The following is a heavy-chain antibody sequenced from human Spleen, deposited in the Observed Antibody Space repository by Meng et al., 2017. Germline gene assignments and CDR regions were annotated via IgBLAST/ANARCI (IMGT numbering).Heavy chain of an antibody. CDR3: ARSGGRPELKNDF. CDR1: GGSFSDYY. Sequence: QVRLQQWGAGLLKPSETLSLTCVVSGGSFSDYYWSWIRQPPGKGLEWIGEINHSGSTNYNPSLESRATISVDTSQNNLSLKLSSVTAADTAVYYCARSGGRPELKNDFWGLGILVTVSS. CDR2: INHSGST. D-gene: IGHD3-10*01. V-gene: IGHV4-34*01. J-gene: IGHJ4*02.